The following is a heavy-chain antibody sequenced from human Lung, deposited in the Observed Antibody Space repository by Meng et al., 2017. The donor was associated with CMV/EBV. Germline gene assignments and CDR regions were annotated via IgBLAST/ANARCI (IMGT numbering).Heavy chain of an antibody. D-gene: IGHD1-26*01. V-gene: IGHV2-70*20. CDR3: ARTVGRELHFDY. Sequence: SGXXLVXPTQTLTLTCTFSGFSLSTSGMCVSWVRQPPGKALEWLALIDWDDDKYYSTSLKTRLTISKDTSKNQVVLTMTNMDPVDTATYYCARTVGRELHFDYWGQGTXVTVSS. CDR2: IDWDDDK. J-gene: IGHJ4*02. CDR1: GFSLSTSGMC.